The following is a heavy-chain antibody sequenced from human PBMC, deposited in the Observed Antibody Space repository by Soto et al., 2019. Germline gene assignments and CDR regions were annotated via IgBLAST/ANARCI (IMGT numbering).Heavy chain of an antibody. J-gene: IGHJ3*01. V-gene: IGHV3-21*01. CDR2: ISSSSTYI. CDR1: GFTFSSYN. Sequence: EVQLVESGGGLVKPGGSLRLSCAASGFTFSSYNMNWVRQPPGKGLEWVSSISSSSTYIYYADSVRGRFTISRDNAKNSLDRQMNSQWAADRAVYYCASDLSDGWAFALWCRGTMVTVSS. D-gene: IGHD4-17*01. CDR3: ASDLSDGWAFAL.